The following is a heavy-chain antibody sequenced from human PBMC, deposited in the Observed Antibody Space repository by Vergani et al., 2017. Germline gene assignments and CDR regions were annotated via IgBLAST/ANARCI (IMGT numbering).Heavy chain of an antibody. CDR2: IINNGVST. CDR3: AKVCGSTSCPYGGGAFDV. J-gene: IGHJ3*01. D-gene: IGHD2-2*01. CDR1: GFTFNSYA. Sequence: QLLESGGGLIQPGGSLRLSCAASGFTFNSYAMTWVRQAPGKGLEWVSGIINNGVSTYYADSVNGRFTISRDNSKNTLYLQMTDLRAEDTASYYCAKVCGSTSCPYGGGAFDVWGHGTMVTVSS. V-gene: IGHV3-23*01.